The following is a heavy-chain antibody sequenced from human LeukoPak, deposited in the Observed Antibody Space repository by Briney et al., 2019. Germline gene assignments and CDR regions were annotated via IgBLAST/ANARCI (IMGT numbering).Heavy chain of an antibody. D-gene: IGHD5-12*01. CDR3: ARDIATTPVY. J-gene: IGHJ4*02. V-gene: IGHV3-74*01. CDR2: ITNDGSGA. CDR1: GFTFSNYW. Sequence: GGSLRLSCTASGFTFSNYWMHWVRQAPGKGLVWVSRITNDGSGATYADSVKGRFTISSDNAKNTVYLQMNSPRAEDTAVYYCARDIATTPVYWGQGTLVTVPS.